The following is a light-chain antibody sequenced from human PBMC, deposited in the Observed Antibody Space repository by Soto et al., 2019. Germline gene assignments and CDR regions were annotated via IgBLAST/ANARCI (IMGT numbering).Light chain of an antibody. Sequence: DIQLTQSPSFLSASVGDRVTITCRASQGIAASLAWYQQNPGNPPRLLIYADSTLQSGVPSRFSGSGSGTRGTLTISSLEPEDFATYYCQQTRTYPRTFGGGTKVEMK. V-gene: IGKV1-9*01. J-gene: IGKJ4*01. CDR1: QGIAAS. CDR3: QQTRTYPRT. CDR2: ADS.